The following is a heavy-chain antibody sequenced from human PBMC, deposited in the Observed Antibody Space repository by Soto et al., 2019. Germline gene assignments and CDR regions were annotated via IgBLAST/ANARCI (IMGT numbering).Heavy chain of an antibody. CDR1: GYTFTSYG. Sequence: QVQLVQSGAEVKKPGASVKVSCKASGYTFTSYGISWVRQAPGQGLEWMGWISAYNGNTNYAQKLQGRVTMTTDTSTSTAYMELRSLRSDDTAVYYCARVAAEILGYCSGGSCYSYNWFDPWGQGTLVTVSS. V-gene: IGHV1-18*01. CDR2: ISAYNGNT. D-gene: IGHD2-15*01. J-gene: IGHJ5*02. CDR3: ARVAAEILGYCSGGSCYSYNWFDP.